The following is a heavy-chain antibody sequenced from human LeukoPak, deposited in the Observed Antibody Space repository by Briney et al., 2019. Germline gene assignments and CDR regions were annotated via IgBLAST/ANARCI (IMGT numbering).Heavy chain of an antibody. CDR1: GFTFSGSA. J-gene: IGHJ4*02. D-gene: IGHD2-2*01. Sequence: GGSLRLSCAASGFTFSGSAMHCVRQASGKGLEWVGRIRSKANSYATAYAASVKGRFTISRDDSKNTAYLQMNSLKTEDTAVYYCTRLVPYCSSTSCSDYWGQGTLVTVSS. V-gene: IGHV3-73*01. CDR2: IRSKANSYAT. CDR3: TRLVPYCSSTSCSDY.